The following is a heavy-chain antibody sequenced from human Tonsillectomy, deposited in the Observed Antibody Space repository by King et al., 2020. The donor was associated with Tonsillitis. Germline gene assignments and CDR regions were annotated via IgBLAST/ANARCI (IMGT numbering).Heavy chain of an antibody. V-gene: IGHV1-46*01. CDR1: GYSFSNYY. CDR3: SRGATIITGPFDY. Sequence: VQLVESGAEVKKPGASVKLSCKASGYSFSNYYLHWVRQAPGQGLEWRGIIEPRGGSTAYAQNFEGRDSMTRGTSTSTVYMELSSLRSEDTAFYYCSRGATIITGPFDYWGQGTLVTVSS. J-gene: IGHJ4*02. D-gene: IGHD4/OR15-4a*01. CDR2: IEPRGGST.